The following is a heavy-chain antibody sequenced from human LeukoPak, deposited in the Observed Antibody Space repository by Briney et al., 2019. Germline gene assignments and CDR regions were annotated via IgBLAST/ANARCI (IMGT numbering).Heavy chain of an antibody. CDR1: GFTFSSYS. CDR2: ISSSSSYI. D-gene: IGHD6-19*01. J-gene: IGHJ3*02. Sequence: GGSLRLSCAASGFTFSSYSMNWVGQAPGKGREWVSSISSSSSYIYYADSVKGRFTISRDNAKNSLYLQMNSLRAEDTAVYYCARDGALSSGWYILYAFDIWGQGTMVTVSS. V-gene: IGHV3-21*01. CDR3: ARDGALSSGWYILYAFDI.